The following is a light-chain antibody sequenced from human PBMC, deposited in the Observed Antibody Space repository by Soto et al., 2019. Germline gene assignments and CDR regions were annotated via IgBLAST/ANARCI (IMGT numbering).Light chain of an antibody. J-gene: IGKJ1*01. CDR2: RAS. V-gene: IGKV1-5*03. CDR1: QSICSW. Sequence: DIQMTQSPSTLSASVGDRVTITCRASQSICSWLAWYQQKPVKAPMLLIYRASSLESGVPSRFSGSGSGTEFTLTISSLQPDDFATYYCQHYNSYSSTFGQGTNAEIK. CDR3: QHYNSYSST.